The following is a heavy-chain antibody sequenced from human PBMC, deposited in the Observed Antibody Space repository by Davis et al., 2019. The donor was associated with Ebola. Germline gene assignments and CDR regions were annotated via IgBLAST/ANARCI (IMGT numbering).Heavy chain of an antibody. D-gene: IGHD5-24*01. CDR3: ARDPGFRGWLQSPLYFDY. V-gene: IGHV3-48*02. Sequence: GESLKISCAASGFTFNSYSINWVRQAPGKGLEWVSYISSGSRTIYYAASVKGRFTISRDNAKNSVYLQLNSLRDEDTAVYYCARDPGFRGWLQSPLYFDYWGQGILVTVSS. J-gene: IGHJ4*02. CDR2: ISSGSRTI. CDR1: GFTFNSYS.